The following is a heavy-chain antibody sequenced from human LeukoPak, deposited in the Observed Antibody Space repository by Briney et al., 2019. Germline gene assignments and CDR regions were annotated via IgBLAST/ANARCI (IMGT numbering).Heavy chain of an antibody. CDR3: ARDVQEVRGGIIPGGMDV. Sequence: SETQALMCAVSGGAVSSSNRWSWVRQSPGKGLEWIGEIYHSGTTNYNPSLKSRVTISVDKSKNKISLKLTSMTAADTAVYYCARDVQEVRGGIIPGGMDVWGEGTPVTVSS. D-gene: IGHD3-10*01. J-gene: IGHJ6*04. V-gene: IGHV4-4*02. CDR2: IYHSGTT. CDR1: GGAVSSSNR.